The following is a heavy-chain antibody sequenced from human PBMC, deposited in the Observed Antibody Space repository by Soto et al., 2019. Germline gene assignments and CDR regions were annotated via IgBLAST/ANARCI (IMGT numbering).Heavy chain of an antibody. J-gene: IGHJ6*02. CDR2: IIPILGIA. D-gene: IGHD6-6*01. V-gene: IGHV1-69*02. CDR3: AGRYSSSSLDYYYGMDV. CDR1: GGTFSSYT. Sequence: PVKCYCKASGGTFSSYTISWRRQTPGQGLEWMGRIIPILGIANYAQKFQGRVTITADKSTSTAYMELSSLRSEDTAVYYCAGRYSSSSLDYYYGMDVWGQGTTVTVSS.